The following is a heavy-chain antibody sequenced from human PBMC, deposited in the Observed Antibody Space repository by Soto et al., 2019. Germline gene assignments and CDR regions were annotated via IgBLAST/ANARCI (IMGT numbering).Heavy chain of an antibody. Sequence: VASVKVSCKASGYTFTSYYMHWVRQAPGQGLEWMGIINPSGGSTSYAQKFQGRVTMTRDTSTSTVYMELSSLRSEDTAVYYCARVGPRYCGGDCYPMNWFDPWGQGTLVTVSS. CDR2: INPSGGST. V-gene: IGHV1-46*01. CDR1: GYTFTSYY. CDR3: ARVGPRYCGGDCYPMNWFDP. J-gene: IGHJ5*02. D-gene: IGHD2-21*02.